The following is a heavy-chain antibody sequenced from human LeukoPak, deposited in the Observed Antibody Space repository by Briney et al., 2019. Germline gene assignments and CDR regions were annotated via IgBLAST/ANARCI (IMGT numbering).Heavy chain of an antibody. J-gene: IGHJ5*02. CDR1: GGTFSSYA. Sequence: ASVKVSCKASGGTFSSYAISWVRQAPGQGLEWMGIINPSGGSTSYAQKFQGRVTMTRDTSTSTVYMELSSLRSEDTAVYYCARRGRDGYNSESFSWFDPWGQGTLVTVSS. CDR2: INPSGGST. V-gene: IGHV1-46*01. CDR3: ARRGRDGYNSESFSWFDP. D-gene: IGHD5-24*01.